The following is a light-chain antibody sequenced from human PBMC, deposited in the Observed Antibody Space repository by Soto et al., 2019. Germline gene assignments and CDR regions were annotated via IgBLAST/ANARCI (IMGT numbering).Light chain of an antibody. CDR2: EVS. CDR1: SSDVGGYNF. Sequence: QSALTQPPSASGSPGQSVTISCTGTSSDVGGYNFVSWYQQHPGKAPKLMIYEVSERPSGVPDRFSGSKSGNTASLTVSGLQAEDEADYYCSSYASSNIVVFGGGTQLTVL. CDR3: SSYASSNIVV. V-gene: IGLV2-8*01. J-gene: IGLJ2*01.